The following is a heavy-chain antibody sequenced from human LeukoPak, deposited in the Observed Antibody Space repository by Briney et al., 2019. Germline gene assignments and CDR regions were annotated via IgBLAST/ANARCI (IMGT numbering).Heavy chain of an antibody. J-gene: IGHJ1*01. CDR2: IYYSGST. CDR3: ARSPEAVRQWLDTGYFQH. CDR1: GGSISSYY. D-gene: IGHD6-19*01. Sequence: SETLSLTCTVSGGSISSYYWSWIRQPPGKGLEWIGYIYYSGSTNYKPSLKSRVTISVDTSKNQFSLKLSSVTAKDTAVYYCARSPEAVRQWLDTGYFQHWGQGTLVTVSS. V-gene: IGHV4-59*01.